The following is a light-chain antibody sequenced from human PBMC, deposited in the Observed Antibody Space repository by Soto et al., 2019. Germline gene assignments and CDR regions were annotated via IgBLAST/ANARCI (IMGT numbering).Light chain of an antibody. CDR1: QSMSKW. CDR3: QQADSFPLS. CDR2: AAS. J-gene: IGKJ4*01. Sequence: DIQMTQSPSSLSASIGDRVTISCRASQSMSKWLVWYQQKPGKAPKLLIYAASSLQSGVPSRFRGSGYGTDFTLTISSLQPEDFATYYCQQADSFPLSFGRGTKVEI. V-gene: IGKV1-12*01.